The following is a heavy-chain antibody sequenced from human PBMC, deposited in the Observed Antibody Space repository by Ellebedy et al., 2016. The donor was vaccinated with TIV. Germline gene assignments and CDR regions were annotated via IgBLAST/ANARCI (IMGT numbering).Heavy chain of an antibody. CDR2: IFYSGST. CDR3: AGGSSWKSKYKY. V-gene: IGHV4-39*01. D-gene: IGHD6-13*01. Sequence: MPSETLSLTCTVSDGSISSSGYYWGWIRQPPGKGLEGIGNIFYSGSTYYSPSLDPSLKRRVTISVDTSTNQFSLKLSSVTAADTAVYYCAGGSSWKSKYKYWGQGTLVTVSS. CDR1: DGSISSSGYY. J-gene: IGHJ4*02.